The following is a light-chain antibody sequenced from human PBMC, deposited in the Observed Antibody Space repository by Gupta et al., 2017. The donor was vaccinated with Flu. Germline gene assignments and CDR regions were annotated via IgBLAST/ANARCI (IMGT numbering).Light chain of an antibody. CDR2: GAS. J-gene: IGKJ2*01. CDR1: QSVSRSY. CDR3: QQYGTSPYT. V-gene: IGKV3-20*01. Sequence: GTLSLSPGERATLSCRASQSVSRSYLAWYQQKPGQAPRLLIYGASSRATGIPDRFSGSGSGTDFTLTISRLEPEDFAVYYCQQYGTSPYTFGQGTKLEIK.